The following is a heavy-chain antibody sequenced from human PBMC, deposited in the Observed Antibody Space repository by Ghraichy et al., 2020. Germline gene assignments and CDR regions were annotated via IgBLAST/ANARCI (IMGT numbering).Heavy chain of an antibody. CDR3: ARGEGIAVAGTFDY. Sequence: ASVNVSCKASGYTFTGYYMHWVRQAPGQGLEWMGWINPNSGGTNYAQKFQGRVTMTRDTSISTAYMELSRLRSDDTAVYYCARGEGIAVAGTFDYWGQGTLVTVSS. CDR2: INPNSGGT. D-gene: IGHD6-19*01. CDR1: GYTFTGYY. V-gene: IGHV1-2*02. J-gene: IGHJ4*02.